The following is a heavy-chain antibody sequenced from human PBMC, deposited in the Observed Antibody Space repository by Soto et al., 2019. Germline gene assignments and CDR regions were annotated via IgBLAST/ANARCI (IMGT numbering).Heavy chain of an antibody. Sequence: QVQLQESGPGLVKPSETLSLTCTVSGGSISSYYWSWIRQPPGKGLEWIGYIYYSGSTNYNPSLKSRVTISVDTSKNQFSLKLSSVTAADTAVYYCARDSNYYGSGSYYNVGYYYGMDVWGQGTTVTVSS. CDR2: IYYSGST. CDR3: ARDSNYYGSGSYYNVGYYYGMDV. CDR1: GGSISSYY. J-gene: IGHJ6*02. V-gene: IGHV4-59*01. D-gene: IGHD3-10*01.